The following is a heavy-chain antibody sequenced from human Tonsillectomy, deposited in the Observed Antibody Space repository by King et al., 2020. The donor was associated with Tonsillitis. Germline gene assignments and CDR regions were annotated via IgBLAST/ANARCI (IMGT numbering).Heavy chain of an antibody. J-gene: IGHJ4*02. D-gene: IGHD1-26*01. V-gene: IGHV4-39*01. CDR3: ARSVSGSFDY. CDR2: MYYSGTI. CDR1: GGSISRSDHY. Sequence: LQLQESGPGVVKPSETLSLTCTVSGGSISRSDHYWAWIRQPPGKGLEWIGYMYYSGTIVYNPSLKIRITISGGTSENRFSLKLTSVTAADTAVYFCARSVSGSFDYWGQGALVTVSS.